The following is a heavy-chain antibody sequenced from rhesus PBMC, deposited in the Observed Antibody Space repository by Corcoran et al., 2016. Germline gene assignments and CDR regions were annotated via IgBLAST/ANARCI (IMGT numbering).Heavy chain of an antibody. J-gene: IGHJ5-1*01. Sequence: QLKLQESGPGLVKPSETLSLTCAVSGASISSNYWTWIRQAPGKGLEWIGYFGGSTGSTNYNPSLKSRVTLSVDTSTNQLSLKLSSVTAADTAVYYCARRGDRFDVWGPGVLVTVSS. CDR1: GASISSNY. CDR2: FGGSTGST. CDR3: ARRGDRFDV. V-gene: IGHV4S11*01.